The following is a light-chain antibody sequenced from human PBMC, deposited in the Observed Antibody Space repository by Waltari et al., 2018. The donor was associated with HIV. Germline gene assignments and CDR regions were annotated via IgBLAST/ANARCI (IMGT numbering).Light chain of an antibody. CDR1: QSISHW. CDR3: QQYYTYPWT. CDR2: QAS. V-gene: IGKV1-5*03. Sequence: DIRMTQSPPTLSASVGDRVTITCWASQSISHWLAWYQQKPGKAPDLLIYQASDLEAGVPSRFSGSGSETEFTLTISSLQPDDFAAYYCQQYYTYPWTFGQGTKVEIK. J-gene: IGKJ1*01.